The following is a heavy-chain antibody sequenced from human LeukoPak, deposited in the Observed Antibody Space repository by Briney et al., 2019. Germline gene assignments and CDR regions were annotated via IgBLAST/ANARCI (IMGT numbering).Heavy chain of an antibody. Sequence: PPETLSLTCTVSGGFISSSSHYWAWIRQPPGKGLEWIGSIYYSGSTYYSPSLKSRVTISVDTSKNQFSLKLSSVTAADTAVYYCAREQNSSAGSWGQGTLVTVSS. D-gene: IGHD6-6*01. CDR2: IYYSGST. J-gene: IGHJ5*02. CDR1: GGFISSSSHY. CDR3: AREQNSSAGS. V-gene: IGHV4-39*07.